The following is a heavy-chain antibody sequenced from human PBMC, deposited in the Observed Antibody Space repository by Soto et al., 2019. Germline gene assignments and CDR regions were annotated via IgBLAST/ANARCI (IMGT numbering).Heavy chain of an antibody. V-gene: IGHV4-30-2*01. CDR2: MYHSGST. D-gene: IGHD3-10*01. CDR1: GGSISSVFYS. Sequence: PSETLSLTCAVSGGSISSVFYSWSWIRQPPGKGLEWIGYMYHSGSTYYNPSLKSRVTISVDRSKNQFSLKLTSVTAADTAVYYCARAALGSGSYYNYYYGMDVWGQGTTVTV. CDR3: ARAALGSGSYYNYYYGMDV. J-gene: IGHJ6*02.